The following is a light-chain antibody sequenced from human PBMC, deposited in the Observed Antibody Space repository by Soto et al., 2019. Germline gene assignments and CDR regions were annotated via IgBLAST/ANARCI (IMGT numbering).Light chain of an antibody. V-gene: IGKV3-11*01. Sequence: EIVLTQSPATLSLSPGKRATLSCRASQSARTYLAWYQQKRGQAPRLLIYDASNRATGVPARFSGSGSGPDFTLTISSLETEDFAVYYCQQRSSWPLTFGGGTKVEIK. CDR1: QSARTY. CDR2: DAS. CDR3: QQRSSWPLT. J-gene: IGKJ4*01.